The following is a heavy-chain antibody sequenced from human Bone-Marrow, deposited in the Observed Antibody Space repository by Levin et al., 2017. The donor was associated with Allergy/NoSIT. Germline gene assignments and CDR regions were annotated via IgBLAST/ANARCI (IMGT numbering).Heavy chain of an antibody. J-gene: IGHJ4*02. CDR2: INRDGGDG. V-gene: IGHV3-7*01. D-gene: IGHD2-8*01. Sequence: PGGSLRLSCASSGFTFSGYWMAWVRQAPGNGLEWVANINRDGGDGYYVDSVQGRFTISRDNARNSLDLQMNSLRVEDTAVYYCARNRAWSFEFWGQGTLVTVSS. CDR1: GFTFSGYW. CDR3: ARNRAWSFEF.